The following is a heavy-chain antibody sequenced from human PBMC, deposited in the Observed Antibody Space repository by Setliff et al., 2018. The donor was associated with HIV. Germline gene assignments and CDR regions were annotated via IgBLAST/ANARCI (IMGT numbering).Heavy chain of an antibody. D-gene: IGHD1-26*01. V-gene: IGHV1-8*02. CDR1: GYTFSTAD. Sequence: AASVKVSCKASGYTFSTADINWVRQASGQGLEWMGWMKPSTGDTGFAHKFQGRITLTRDTSMSTAYMELSGLTSDDTAVYFCATGGGQSFDYWGQGTLVTVSS. CDR2: MKPSTGDT. CDR3: ATGGGQSFDY. J-gene: IGHJ4*02.